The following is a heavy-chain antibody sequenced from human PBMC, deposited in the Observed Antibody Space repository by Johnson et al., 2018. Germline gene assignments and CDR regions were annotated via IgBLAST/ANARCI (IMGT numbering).Heavy chain of an antibody. V-gene: IGHV3-21*01. J-gene: IGHJ3*02. CDR3: ARTEYSSSSSAFDI. CDR1: VFTFSRYS. Sequence: EVQLLETGGGLVKPGGSLRLSCAASVFTFSRYSMHWVRQAPGKGLEWVSSIYSDSSSIYYADSVKGRFTISRDNAKNSLSLQMNSLRAEDTAVYYCARTEYSSSSSAFDIWGQGTMVTVSS. CDR2: IYSDSSSI. D-gene: IGHD6-6*01.